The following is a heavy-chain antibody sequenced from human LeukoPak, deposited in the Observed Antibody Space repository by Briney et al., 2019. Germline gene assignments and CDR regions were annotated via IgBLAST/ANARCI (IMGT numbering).Heavy chain of an antibody. CDR2: INPAGSET. J-gene: IGHJ4*02. Sequence: GGSLRLSCAASGFSFSAYWMTWVRQARGTGLEGVANINPAGSETYYVDPVKGRFRISRDNAKNLVDLQMNSLRAEDTAVYHCARFVYVPAVDVWGQGTPVTVSS. D-gene: IGHD2-8*01. CDR3: ARFVYVPAVDV. CDR1: GFSFSAYW. V-gene: IGHV3-7*01.